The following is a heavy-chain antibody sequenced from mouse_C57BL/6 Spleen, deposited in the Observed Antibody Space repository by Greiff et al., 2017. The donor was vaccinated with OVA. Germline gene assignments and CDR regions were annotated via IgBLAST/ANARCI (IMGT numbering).Heavy chain of an antibody. Sequence: VQVVESGPELVKPGASVKISCTASGYAFSSSWMNWVKQRPGKGLEWIGRIYPGDGDTKYNGKFKGKATLTADKSSSTAYMQLSSLTSEDSAVYFCAMWLFDYWGQGTTLTVSS. CDR2: IYPGDGDT. J-gene: IGHJ2*01. V-gene: IGHV1-82*01. CDR3: AMWLFDY. CDR1: GYAFSSSW.